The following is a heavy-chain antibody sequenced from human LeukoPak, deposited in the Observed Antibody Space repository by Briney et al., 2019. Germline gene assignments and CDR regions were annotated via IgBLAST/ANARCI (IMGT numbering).Heavy chain of an antibody. J-gene: IGHJ3*02. D-gene: IGHD6-13*01. V-gene: IGHV1-2*02. CDR3: ARDSAAAAGTWAFDI. CDR1: GYTFTGYY. CDR2: INPNSGGT. Sequence: VASVKVSCKASGYTFTGYYMHWVRQAPGQGLEWMGWINPNSGGTNYAQKFQGRVTMTRDTSISTAYMELSRLRSDDTAVYYCARDSAAAAGTWAFDIWGQGTMVTVSS.